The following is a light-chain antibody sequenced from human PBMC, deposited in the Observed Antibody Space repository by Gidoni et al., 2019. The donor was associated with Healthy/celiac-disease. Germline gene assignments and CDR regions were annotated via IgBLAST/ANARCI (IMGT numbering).Light chain of an antibody. CDR1: QSISSG. J-gene: IGKJ5*01. Sequence: ENRRTQSPSTLSEAAGARVTITCRASQSISSGLAWYHQKPGKAPKLLIYEASSLESRVPSRFSGSGSGTEFTLTISSLQPDDFATYYCQQYNSYLITFGQGTRLEIK. CDR3: QQYNSYLIT. CDR2: EAS. V-gene: IGKV1-5*03.